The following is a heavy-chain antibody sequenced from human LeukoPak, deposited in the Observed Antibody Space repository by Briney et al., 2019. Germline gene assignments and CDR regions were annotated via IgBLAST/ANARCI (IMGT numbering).Heavy chain of an antibody. CDR2: ISGSGGST. CDR3: AKDSITYYYGSGSYYFDY. CDR1: GFTFSSYA. V-gene: IGHV3-23*01. J-gene: IGHJ4*02. Sequence: GGSLRLSCAASGFTFSSYAMSWVRQAPGKGLEWVSAISGSGGSTYYADSVKGWFTISRDNSKNTLYLQMNSLRAEDTAVYYCAKDSITYYYGSGSYYFDYWGQGTLVTVSS. D-gene: IGHD3-10*01.